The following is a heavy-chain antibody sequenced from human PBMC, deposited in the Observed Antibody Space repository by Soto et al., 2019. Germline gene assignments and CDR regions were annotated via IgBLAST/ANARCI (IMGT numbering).Heavy chain of an antibody. CDR1: GFSLSTSGVG. CDR3: AHSIVYYDSSGYYYGKLRYFQH. J-gene: IGHJ1*01. D-gene: IGHD3-22*01. V-gene: IGHV2-5*02. Sequence: QITLKESGPTLVKPTQTLTLTCTFSGFSLSTSGVGVGWIRQPPGKALEWLALIYWDDDKRYSPSLKSRLTITKDTSKNQVVLTMTNMDPVDTATYYCAHSIVYYDSSGYYYGKLRYFQHWGQGTLVTVSS. CDR2: IYWDDDK.